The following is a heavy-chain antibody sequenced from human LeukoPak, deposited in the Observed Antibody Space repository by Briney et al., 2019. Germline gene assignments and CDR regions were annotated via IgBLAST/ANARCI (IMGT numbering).Heavy chain of an antibody. CDR2: AKGDGSET. Sequence: GGALRLSWAGPGFTFSKYWMSWVRQAPGKGLEWVGHAKGDGSETYYVDSVKGRFTISRDNAKNSLFLQMTSLRAEDTAVYYCARDLPSSGYYSRDAFDIWGQGTMVTVSS. CDR1: GFTFSKYW. CDR3: ARDLPSSGYYSRDAFDI. V-gene: IGHV3-7*01. J-gene: IGHJ3*02. D-gene: IGHD3-22*01.